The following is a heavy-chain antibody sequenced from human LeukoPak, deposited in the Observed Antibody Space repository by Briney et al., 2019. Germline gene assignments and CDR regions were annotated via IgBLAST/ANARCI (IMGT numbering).Heavy chain of an antibody. V-gene: IGHV3-49*04. Sequence: PGGSLRLSCAASGFPVSDNYMSWVRQAPGKGLEWVGVIRSKAYGGTTEYAASVKGRFTISRDDSKATAYLQMNNLKTGDTAVYYCTRDRVYYYDSSTYYSYFDYWGQGTLVTVSS. J-gene: IGHJ4*02. D-gene: IGHD3-22*01. CDR1: GFPVSDNY. CDR2: IRSKAYGGTT. CDR3: TRDRVYYYDSSTYYSYFDY.